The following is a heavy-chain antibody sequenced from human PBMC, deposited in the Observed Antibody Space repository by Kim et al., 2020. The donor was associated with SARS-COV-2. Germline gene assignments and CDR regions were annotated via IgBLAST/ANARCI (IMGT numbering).Heavy chain of an antibody. J-gene: IGHJ6*02. CDR2: MYYSGST. D-gene: IGHD4-17*01. CDR1: GGSIRSSSYY. V-gene: IGHV4-39*01. CDR3: ARPEPYNDYGPNFCYYCAMDV. Sequence: SETLSLTCTVSGGSIRSSSYYWGWIRQPPGKGLEWIGTMYYSGSTFYNPSLKSRVTISVDTTKNQFSLRLSSVTAADTAVYYCARPEPYNDYGPNFCYYCAMDVWGQGTTVTVSS.